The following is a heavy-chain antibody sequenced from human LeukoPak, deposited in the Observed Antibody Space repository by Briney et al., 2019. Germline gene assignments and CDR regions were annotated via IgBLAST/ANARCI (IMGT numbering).Heavy chain of an antibody. V-gene: IGHV1-69*13. CDR1: GGTFSSYA. CDR3: ARAYSSSWYPTSSYFDY. J-gene: IGHJ4*02. CDR2: IIPIFGTA. D-gene: IGHD6-13*01. Sequence: GASVKVPCKASGGTFSSYAISWVRQAPGQGLEWMGGIIPIFGTANYAQKYQGRVTITADESTSTAYMELSSLRSEDTAVYYCARAYSSSWYPTSSYFDYWGQGTLVTVSS.